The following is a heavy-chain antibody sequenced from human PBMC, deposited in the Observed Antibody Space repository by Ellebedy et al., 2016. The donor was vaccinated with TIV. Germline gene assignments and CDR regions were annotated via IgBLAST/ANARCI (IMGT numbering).Heavy chain of an antibody. Sequence: GGSLRLXXAASGFVFGDYWMYWVRQPPGKGLVWVSRFNKDGSTTTYADAVKGRFTVSRDNAENTLYLQMNDLSAEDTAVYYCVRGGDYGCGDHWGQGILVTVAS. CDR1: GFVFGDYW. J-gene: IGHJ4*02. CDR3: VRGGDYGCGDH. V-gene: IGHV3-74*01. D-gene: IGHD3-16*01. CDR2: FNKDGSTT.